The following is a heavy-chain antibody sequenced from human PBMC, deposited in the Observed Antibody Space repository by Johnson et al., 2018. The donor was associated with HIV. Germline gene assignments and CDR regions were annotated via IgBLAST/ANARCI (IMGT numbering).Heavy chain of an antibody. CDR2: INRDRSST. CDR3: ARAGKTVTFDI. D-gene: IGHD1-14*01. CDR1: GFTFSTYW. V-gene: IGHV3-74*01. Sequence: EKLVESGGGLVQPGGSLRLSCAASGFTFSTYWMHWVRHDPGKGLVWVSRINRDRSSTSYADSAQGRFTISRDNSKNTLYLQMNSLRAEDTAVYYCARAGKTVTFDIWGQGTMVTVSS. J-gene: IGHJ3*02.